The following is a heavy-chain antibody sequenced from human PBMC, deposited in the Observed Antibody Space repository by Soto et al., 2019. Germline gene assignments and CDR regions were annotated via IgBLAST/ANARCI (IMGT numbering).Heavy chain of an antibody. V-gene: IGHV1-69*10. CDR2: TIPELGTS. J-gene: IGHJ4*02. CDR1: GGFNNYA. D-gene: IGHD4-17*01. CDR3: ARTSMTRIDY. Sequence: SVKVSCKASGGFNNYAVSWVRQAPGQGLEWMGVTIPELGTSNYAQRLQGRVTITVDKATNTAYLNLTTLTSEDTAIYYCARTSMTRIDYWGQGTLVTVSS.